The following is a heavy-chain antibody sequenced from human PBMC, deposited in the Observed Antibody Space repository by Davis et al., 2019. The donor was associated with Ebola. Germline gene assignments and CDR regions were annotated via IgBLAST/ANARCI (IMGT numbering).Heavy chain of an antibody. CDR3: ARVDSGGSPDY. D-gene: IGHD2-15*01. J-gene: IGHJ4*02. CDR2: IWYDGSNK. Sequence: GESLKVSCAASGFTFSSYWMHWVRQAPGKGLEWVAVIWYDGSNKYYADSVKGRFSISRDNSKNTLYLQMNSLRAEDTAVYYCARVDSGGSPDYWGQGTLVTVSS. CDR1: GFTFSSYW. V-gene: IGHV3-33*08.